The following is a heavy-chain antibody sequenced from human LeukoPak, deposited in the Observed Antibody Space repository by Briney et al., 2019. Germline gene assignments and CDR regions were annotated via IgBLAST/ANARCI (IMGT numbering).Heavy chain of an antibody. CDR1: GYTFTNYA. J-gene: IGHJ4*02. Sequence: ASVKVSCKASGYTFTNYAMNWVRQAPGQGLEWMGWIDPNTGNPTYAQGFTGRFVFSLDTSVSTTYLQISSLKAEDTAVYYCARAYQRLGELSLPDYWGQGTLVTVSS. D-gene: IGHD3-16*02. CDR2: IDPNTGNP. V-gene: IGHV7-4-1*02. CDR3: ARAYQRLGELSLPDY.